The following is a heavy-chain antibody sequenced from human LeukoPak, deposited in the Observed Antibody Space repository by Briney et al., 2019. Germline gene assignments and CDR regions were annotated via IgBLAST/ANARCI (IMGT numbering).Heavy chain of an antibody. J-gene: IGHJ5*02. V-gene: IGHV4-59*08. CDR1: GGSISSYY. Sequence: SETLSLTCTVSGGSISSYYWSWIRQPPGKGLEWIGYIYYSGSTNYNPSLKSRVTISVDTSKNQFSLKLSSVTAADTAVYYCAKTGWRGGGTFNEFDPWGQGTLVTVSS. CDR3: AKTGWRGGGTFNEFDP. CDR2: IYYSGST. D-gene: IGHD1-14*01.